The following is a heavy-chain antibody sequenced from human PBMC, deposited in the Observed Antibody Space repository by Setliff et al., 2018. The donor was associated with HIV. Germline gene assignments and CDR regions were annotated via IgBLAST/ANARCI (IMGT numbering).Heavy chain of an antibody. Sequence: SETLSLTCTVSGYSISSGYYWGWIRQPPGKGLEWIGSMYHSGTAFQNPSLKSRVTISVDTSKKRFSLKLSSMTAADTAVYYCTRHAPGSDYGDAYYFDYWGQGRLVTVSS. CDR3: TRHAPGSDYGDAYYFDY. CDR1: GYSISSGYY. J-gene: IGHJ4*02. D-gene: IGHD4-17*01. V-gene: IGHV4-38-2*02. CDR2: MYHSGTA.